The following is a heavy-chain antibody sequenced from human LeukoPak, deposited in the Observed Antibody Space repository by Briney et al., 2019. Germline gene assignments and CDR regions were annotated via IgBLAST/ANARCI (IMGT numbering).Heavy chain of an antibody. CDR3: ALLDGLWTKGDYYYYMDV. D-gene: IGHD5-18*01. CDR1: GFTFSSYW. V-gene: IGHV3-74*01. J-gene: IGHJ6*03. Sequence: GGSLRLSCAASGFTFSSYWMHWVRQAPGKGLVWVSRINSDGSSTSYADSVKGRFTISRDNAKNTLYLQMNSLRAEDTAVYYCALLDGLWTKGDYYYYMDVWGKGTTVTVSS. CDR2: INSDGSST.